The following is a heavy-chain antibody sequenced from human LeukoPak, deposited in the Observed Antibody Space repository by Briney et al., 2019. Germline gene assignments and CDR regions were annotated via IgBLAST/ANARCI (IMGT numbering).Heavy chain of an antibody. CDR1: GYTFTGYY. CDR2: INPNSGGT. V-gene: IGHV1-2*02. J-gene: IGHJ5*02. Sequence: ASVKVSCKASGYTFTGYYMHWVRQAPGQGLEWMGWINPNSGGTNYAQKFQGRVTMTRDTSISTAYMELRRLRSDDTAVYYCACQYSSSWYPIDPWGQGTLVTVSS. CDR3: ACQYSSSWYPIDP. D-gene: IGHD6-13*01.